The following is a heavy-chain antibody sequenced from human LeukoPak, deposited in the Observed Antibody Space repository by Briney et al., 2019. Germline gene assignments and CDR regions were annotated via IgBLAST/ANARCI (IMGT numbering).Heavy chain of an antibody. Sequence: PSETLSLTCTVSGGSISSSSAYWGWIRQPPGKGLEWIGSIYYSKNTYYNPSLKRRVTISADTSKNQFFLTLGSVSATDTAVYYCVSPRGFSYGYFDYWGQGTLVTVSS. CDR1: GGSISSSSAY. CDR3: VSPRGFSYGYFDY. V-gene: IGHV4-39*01. J-gene: IGHJ4*02. CDR2: IYYSKNT. D-gene: IGHD5-18*01.